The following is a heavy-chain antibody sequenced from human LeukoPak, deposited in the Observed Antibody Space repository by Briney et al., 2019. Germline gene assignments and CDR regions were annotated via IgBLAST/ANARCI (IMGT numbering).Heavy chain of an antibody. CDR3: ARDKYGSPGAFDI. V-gene: IGHV3-30*03. D-gene: IGHD1-26*01. Sequence: GRSLRLSCAASGFTFSSYGMHWVRQAPGKGLEWVAVISYDGSNKYYADSVKGRFTISRDNSKNTLYLQMNSLRAEDTAVYYCARDKYGSPGAFDIWGQGTMVTVSS. CDR1: GFTFSSYG. CDR2: ISYDGSNK. J-gene: IGHJ3*02.